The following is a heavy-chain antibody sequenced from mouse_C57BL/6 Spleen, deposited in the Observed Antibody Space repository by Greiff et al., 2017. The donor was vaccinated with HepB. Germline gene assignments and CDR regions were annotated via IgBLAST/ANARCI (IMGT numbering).Heavy chain of an antibody. V-gene: IGHV1-69*01. J-gene: IGHJ2*01. CDR1: GYTFTSYW. CDR3: ARGGTTVVSFDY. D-gene: IGHD1-1*01. Sequence: QVQLQQPGAELVMPGASVKLSCKASGYTFTSYWMHWVKQRPGQGLEWIGEIDPSDSYTNYNQKFKGKSTLTVDKSSSTAYMQHSSLTSEDSAVYYCARGGTTVVSFDYWGQGTTLTVSS. CDR2: IDPSDSYT.